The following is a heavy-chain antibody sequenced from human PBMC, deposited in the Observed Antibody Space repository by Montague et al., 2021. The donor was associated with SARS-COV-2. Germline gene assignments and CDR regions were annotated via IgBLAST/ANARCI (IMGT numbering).Heavy chain of an antibody. CDR2: IYTSGST. Sequence: TLSLTCTVSGGSISSGSYYWSWIRQLAGKGLEWIGRIYTSGSTNYNPSLKSRVTISVDTSKNQFSLKLSSVTAADTAVYYCAREGRTTDYDILAGYYYYYYMDVWGKGTTVTVS. CDR1: GGSISSGSYY. J-gene: IGHJ6*03. CDR3: AREGRTTDYDILAGYYYYYYMDV. V-gene: IGHV4-61*02. D-gene: IGHD3-9*01.